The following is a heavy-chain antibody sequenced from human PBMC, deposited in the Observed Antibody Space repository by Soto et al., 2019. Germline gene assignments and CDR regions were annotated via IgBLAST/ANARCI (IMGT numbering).Heavy chain of an antibody. D-gene: IGHD6-19*01. J-gene: IGHJ4*02. CDR2: IIPIFGTT. CDR1: GGTFSSYA. CDR3: AREDSSGWYYFDY. Sequence: SVKVSCKASGGTFSSYAISWVRQAPGQGLEWMGGIIPIFGTTNYAQKFQGRVTITADESTSTAYMELSSLRSEDTAVYYCAREDSSGWYYFDYWGQGTLVTVSS. V-gene: IGHV1-69*13.